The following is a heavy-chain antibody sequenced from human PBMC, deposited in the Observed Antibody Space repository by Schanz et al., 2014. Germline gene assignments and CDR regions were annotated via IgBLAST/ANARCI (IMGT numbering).Heavy chain of an antibody. V-gene: IGHV3-30*18. J-gene: IGHJ4*02. CDR2: ISYDGNNE. D-gene: IGHD2-8*02. Sequence: QVQLVESGGGVVQPGRSRRLSCEASGFTFSSYGMHWVRQAPGKGLEWVAVISYDGNNEDYADSVKGRFSISRDNSQYTLYLQMDSLRPEDTAVYFCAKDTGYCHGGACYCFEYWGLGILVTVSS. CDR3: AKDTGYCHGGACYCFEY. CDR1: GFTFSSYG.